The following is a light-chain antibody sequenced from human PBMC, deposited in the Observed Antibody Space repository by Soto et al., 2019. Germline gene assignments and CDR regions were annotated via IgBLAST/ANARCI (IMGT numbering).Light chain of an antibody. CDR2: GTT. CDR1: QSVSTN. Sequence: VMTQSPAILSVSPGERATLSCRASQSVSTNVAWYQQIPGQTPRLLIYGTTTSATGIPVRFSGSASGTEFTLTISSLQSEDFAVYYCHQYDDGPYTFGQGTKVEI. CDR3: HQYDDGPYT. J-gene: IGKJ2*01. V-gene: IGKV3-15*01.